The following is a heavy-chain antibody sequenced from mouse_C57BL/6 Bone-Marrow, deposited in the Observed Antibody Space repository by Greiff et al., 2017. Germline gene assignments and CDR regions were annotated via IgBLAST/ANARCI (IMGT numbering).Heavy chain of an antibody. Sequence: LQQPGAELVRPGSSVKLSCKASGYTFTSYWMHWVKQRPIQGLEWIGNIDPSDSETHYNQKFKDKATLTVDKSSSTAYMQLSSLTSEVSAVYYCAPGTPSGSTFDYWGQGTTLTVSS. CDR2: IDPSDSET. CDR1: GYTFTSYW. V-gene: IGHV1-52*01. CDR3: APGTPSGSTFDY. D-gene: IGHD1-1*01. J-gene: IGHJ2*01.